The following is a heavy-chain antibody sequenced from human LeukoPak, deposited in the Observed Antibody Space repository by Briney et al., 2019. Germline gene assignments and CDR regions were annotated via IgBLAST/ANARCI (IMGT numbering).Heavy chain of an antibody. CDR1: GFTFSSYS. V-gene: IGHV3-21*01. J-gene: IGHJ4*02. D-gene: IGHD6-6*01. CDR2: ISSSSSYI. CDR3: ARDPWAARYDY. Sequence: AGGSLRLSCAASGFTFSSYSMNWVRQAPGKGLEWVSSISSSSSYIYYADSVKGRFTISRDNAKNSLYLQVNSLRAEDTAVYYCARDPWAARYDYWGQGTLVTVSS.